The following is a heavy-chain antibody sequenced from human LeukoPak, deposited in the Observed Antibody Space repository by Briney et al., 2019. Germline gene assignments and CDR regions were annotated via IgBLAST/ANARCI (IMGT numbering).Heavy chain of an antibody. CDR1: GYTFTGYY. V-gene: IGHV1-2*02. Sequence: GASVKVSCKASGYTFTGYYMHWVRQAPGQGLEWMGWINPNSGGTNYAQKFQGRVTMTRDTSISTAYMELSRLRSDDTAVYYCARDYYDSRGEAFDIWGQGTMVTVSS. D-gene: IGHD3-22*01. CDR3: ARDYYDSRGEAFDI. J-gene: IGHJ3*02. CDR2: INPNSGGT.